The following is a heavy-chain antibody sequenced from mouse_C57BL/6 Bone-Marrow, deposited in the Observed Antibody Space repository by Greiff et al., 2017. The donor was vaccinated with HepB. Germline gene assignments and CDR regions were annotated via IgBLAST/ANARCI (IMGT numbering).Heavy chain of an antibody. J-gene: IGHJ3*01. CDR3: ASGAWFAY. V-gene: IGHV1-63*01. CDR2: IYPGGGYT. CDR1: GYTFTNYW. Sequence: VQLQQSGAELVRPGTSVKMSCKASGYTFTNYWIGWAKQRPGHGLEWIGDIYPGGGYTNYNEKFKGKATLAADKSSSTAYMQFSSLTSEDSAIYYCASGAWFAYWGQGTLVTVSA.